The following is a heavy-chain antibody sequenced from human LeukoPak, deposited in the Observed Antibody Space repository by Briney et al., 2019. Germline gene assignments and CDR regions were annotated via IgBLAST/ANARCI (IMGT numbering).Heavy chain of an antibody. D-gene: IGHD6-13*01. V-gene: IGHV1-24*01. J-gene: IGHJ4*02. CDR2: FDPEDGET. CDR3: ATVSWIAAAGNYFDY. Sequence: ASVKVSCKVSGYTLTELSMHWVRQAPGKGLEWMGGFDPEDGETIYAQKFQGRVTMTEDTSTDTAYMELSSLRSEDTAVYYRATVSWIAAAGNYFDYWGQGTLVTVSS. CDR1: GYTLTELS.